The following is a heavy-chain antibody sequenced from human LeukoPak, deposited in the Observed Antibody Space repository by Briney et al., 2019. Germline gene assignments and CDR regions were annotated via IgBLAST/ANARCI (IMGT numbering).Heavy chain of an antibody. J-gene: IGHJ4*02. CDR2: ISAYNGNT. CDR3: ARDAQISAADYYFDY. V-gene: IGHV1-18*01. D-gene: IGHD6-13*01. Sequence: AAVKVSCKASGYTFTSYGISWVRQAPGQGLEWMGWISAYNGNTNYAQKLQGRVTMTTDTSTSTAYMELRSLRSDDTAVYYCARDAQISAADYYFDYWGQGTLVTVPS. CDR1: GYTFTSYG.